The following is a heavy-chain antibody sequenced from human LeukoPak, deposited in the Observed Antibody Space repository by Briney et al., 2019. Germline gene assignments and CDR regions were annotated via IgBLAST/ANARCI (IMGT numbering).Heavy chain of an antibody. CDR3: ARVYSSSWYSWFDP. CDR2: IIPIFGTA. Sequence: SVTVSCTASGGTFSICAISWVRQAPGQGLEWMGGIIPIFGTANYAQKFQGRVTITADESTSTAYMELSSLRSEDTAVYYCARVYSSSWYSWFDPWGQGTLVTVFS. CDR1: GGTFSICA. J-gene: IGHJ5*02. V-gene: IGHV1-69*13. D-gene: IGHD6-13*01.